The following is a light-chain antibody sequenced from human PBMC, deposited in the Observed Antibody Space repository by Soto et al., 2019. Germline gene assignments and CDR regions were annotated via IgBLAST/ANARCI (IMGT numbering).Light chain of an antibody. Sequence: DIQMTQSPSSLSASVGDRVTITCRASQSISSYLNWYQQKPGKAPKLLIYAASSLQSGVPSRFSGSRSGTDFTLTSSSRQPEDFATYYCRQRYSTPRTFGQGTKLEIK. V-gene: IGKV1-39*01. CDR1: QSISSY. CDR2: AAS. CDR3: RQRYSTPRT. J-gene: IGKJ2*01.